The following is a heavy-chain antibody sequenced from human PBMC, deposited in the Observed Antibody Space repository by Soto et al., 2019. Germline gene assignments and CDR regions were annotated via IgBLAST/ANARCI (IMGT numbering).Heavy chain of an antibody. CDR2: IKTDGYAA. CDR1: GFTFDSHW. Sequence: ESGGVLVQPGGSLRLSCVASGFTFDSHWMHWVRQAPGEGLVWVSRIKTDGYAAAYADSVKGRFTISRDNTKNPVYLQMNCLRAEDTAVYFCVRESGVAADCWGQGNLVTVSS. V-gene: IGHV3-74*01. J-gene: IGHJ4*02. D-gene: IGHD6-19*01. CDR3: VRESGVAADC.